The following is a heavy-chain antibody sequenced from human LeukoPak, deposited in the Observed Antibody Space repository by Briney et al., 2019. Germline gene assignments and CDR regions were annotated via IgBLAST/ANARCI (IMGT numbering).Heavy chain of an antibody. Sequence: GGSLRLSCAASGFTFSSYGIHWVRQAPGKGLNWVAVISYDGSNKYYADSVKGRFTISRGNAKNSLYLQMNSLRAEDTAVYYCARDRRLVGATGTFDYWARETWSPSPQ. J-gene: IGHJ4*02. V-gene: IGHV3-30*03. CDR1: GFTFSSYG. CDR2: ISYDGSNK. CDR3: ARDRRLVGATGTFDY. D-gene: IGHD1-26*01.